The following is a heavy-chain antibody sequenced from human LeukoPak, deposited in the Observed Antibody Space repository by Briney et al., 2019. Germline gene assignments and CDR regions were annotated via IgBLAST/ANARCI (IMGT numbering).Heavy chain of an antibody. CDR1: GGSISSYY. D-gene: IGHD5-18*01. V-gene: IGHV4-59*01. Sequence: SETLSLTCTVSGGSISSYYWSWIRQPPGKGLERIGYIYYSGSTNYKSSLKSRVTISVDTSKNRFSLKLSSVTAADTAVYYCARTTEGGYSYGYFYYYYMDVWGKGTTVTISS. J-gene: IGHJ6*03. CDR2: IYYSGST. CDR3: ARTTEGGYSYGYFYYYYMDV.